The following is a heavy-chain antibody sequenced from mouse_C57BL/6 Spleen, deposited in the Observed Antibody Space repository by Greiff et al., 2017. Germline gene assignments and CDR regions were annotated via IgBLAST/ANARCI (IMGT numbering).Heavy chain of an antibody. CDR3: ARGGDNYVYFDY. CDR2: LYPGSGST. J-gene: IGHJ2*01. V-gene: IGHV1-55*01. Sequence: QVQLQQPGAELVKPGASVKMSCKASGYTFTSYWITWVKQRPGQGLEWIGDLYPGSGSTNYNEKFKSKATLTVDTSSSTAYMQLSSLTSEDSAVYYCARGGDNYVYFDYWGQGTTLTVSS. D-gene: IGHD1-3*01. CDR1: GYTFTSYW.